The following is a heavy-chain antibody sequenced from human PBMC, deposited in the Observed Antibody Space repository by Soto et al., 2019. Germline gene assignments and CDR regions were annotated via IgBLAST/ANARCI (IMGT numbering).Heavy chain of an antibody. J-gene: IGHJ4*02. D-gene: IGHD3-16*02. Sequence: VSVKVSCKASGYTFTSYGISWVRQAPGQGLEWMGWISAYNGNTNYAQKLQGRVTMTTDTSTSTAYMELRSLRSDDTAVYYCARVMMITFGGVIVKAYDYWGQGTLVTVSS. CDR3: ARVMMITFGGVIVKAYDY. CDR1: GYTFTSYG. CDR2: ISAYNGNT. V-gene: IGHV1-18*01.